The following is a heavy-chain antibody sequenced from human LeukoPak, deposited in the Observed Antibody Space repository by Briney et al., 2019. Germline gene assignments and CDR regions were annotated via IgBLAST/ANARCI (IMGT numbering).Heavy chain of an antibody. V-gene: IGHV3-23*01. CDR2: ISSTGRGT. J-gene: IGHJ4*02. CDR3: AKRDSSDWYSLDY. D-gene: IGHD6-19*01. CDR1: GFTFSSYA. Sequence: GGSLRLSCAASGFTFSSYAMSWVRQAPGKGLEGVSSISSTGRGTYYADSVKGRFTISRDSSKNTLSLQMNSLRAEDTAIYYCAKRDSSDWYSLDYWGQGTLVTVSS.